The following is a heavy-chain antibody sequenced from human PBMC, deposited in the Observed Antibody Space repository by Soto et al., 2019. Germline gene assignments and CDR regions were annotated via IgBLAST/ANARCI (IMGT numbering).Heavy chain of an antibody. V-gene: IGHV2-5*02. Sequence: QITLKESGPTLVKPTQTLTLTCTFSGFSLSTSGVGVGWIRQPPGKALEWLALIYWDDDKRYSPSLKSRLTITKHSSKNQAALTIINMYPMVTVTYYCSLRRGYSYSYYSDYWGQGTLVTVSP. CDR2: IYWDDDK. J-gene: IGHJ4*02. CDR1: GFSLSTSGVG. D-gene: IGHD5-18*01. CDR3: SLRRGYSYSYYSDY.